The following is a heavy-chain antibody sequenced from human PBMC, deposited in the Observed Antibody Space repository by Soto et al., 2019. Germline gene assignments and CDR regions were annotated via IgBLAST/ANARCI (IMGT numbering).Heavy chain of an antibody. V-gene: IGHV4-39*01. Sequence: SETLSLTCTVSGGSISSSSYYWGWIRQPPGKGLEWIGSIYYSGSTYYNPSLKSRVTISVDTSKNQFSLKLSSVTAADTAVYYCARHEYGSGGYYYYYYYGMDVWRQGTTVTVSS. CDR1: GGSISSSSYY. CDR3: ARHEYGSGGYYYYYYYGMDV. J-gene: IGHJ6*02. CDR2: IYYSGST. D-gene: IGHD3-10*01.